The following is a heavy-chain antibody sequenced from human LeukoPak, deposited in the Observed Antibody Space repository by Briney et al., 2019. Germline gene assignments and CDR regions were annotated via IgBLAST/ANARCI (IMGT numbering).Heavy chain of an antibody. D-gene: IGHD1-26*01. CDR2: INPNSGGT. Sequence: GASVKVSCKASGYTYTGYYMHWVRQAPGQGLEWMGRINPNSGGTNYAQKFQGRVTMTRDTSISTAYMELSRLRSDDTAVYYCAREGPATDYYYYMDVWGKGTTVTVSS. J-gene: IGHJ6*03. V-gene: IGHV1-2*06. CDR3: AREGPATDYYYYMDV. CDR1: GYTYTGYY.